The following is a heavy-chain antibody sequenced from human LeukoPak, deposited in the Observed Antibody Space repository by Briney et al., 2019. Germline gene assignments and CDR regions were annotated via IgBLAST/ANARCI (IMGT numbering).Heavy chain of an antibody. CDR2: INYSGST. D-gene: IGHD6-19*01. Sequence: SWTLSLTCAVYGGSFSGYYWSWIRQPPGKGLEWIGEINYSGSTNYNPSLKSRVTISVDTSKNQFSLKLSSVTAADTAVYYCARGRRHIAVAGTRYFDYWGQGTLVTVSS. CDR1: GGSFSGYY. CDR3: ARGRRHIAVAGTRYFDY. J-gene: IGHJ4*02. V-gene: IGHV4-34*01.